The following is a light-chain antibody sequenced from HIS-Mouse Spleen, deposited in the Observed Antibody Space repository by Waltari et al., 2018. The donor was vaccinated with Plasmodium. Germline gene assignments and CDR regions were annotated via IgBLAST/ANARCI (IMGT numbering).Light chain of an antibody. V-gene: IGKV3-15*01. CDR1: QSVSSY. CDR3: QQYNNWSFT. Sequence: IVMTPSPATLSVSPGESTTLSCRASQSVSSYLAWYQQKPGQAPRLLIYAASTKATGIPSRFSGSGSGTEFTLTISSLQSEDFAVYYCQQYNNWSFTFGPGTKVEIK. J-gene: IGKJ3*01. CDR2: AAS.